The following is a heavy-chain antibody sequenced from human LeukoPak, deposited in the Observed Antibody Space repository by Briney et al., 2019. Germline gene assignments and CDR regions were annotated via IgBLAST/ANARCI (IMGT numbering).Heavy chain of an antibody. J-gene: IGHJ4*02. Sequence: SSVKVSCKASGYTFTSYAINWVRQAPGQGLEWMGWINTNTGNPTYAQDFRGRFVFSLDTSVSTAYLQISSLKTEDTAVYYCARAAAAGTNVFDYWGQGTLVTVSS. D-gene: IGHD6-13*01. V-gene: IGHV7-4-1*02. CDR3: ARAAAAGTNVFDY. CDR2: INTNTGNP. CDR1: GYTFTSYA.